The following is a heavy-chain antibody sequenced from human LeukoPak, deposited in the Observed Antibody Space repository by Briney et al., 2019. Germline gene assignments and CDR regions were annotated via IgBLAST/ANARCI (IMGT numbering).Heavy chain of an antibody. V-gene: IGHV3-23*01. J-gene: IGHJ4*02. CDR3: AKRGIVIRAVILIGFHKEAHYFDS. CDR1: GFTLSNYG. CDR2: ISDRGGST. Sequence: GGSLRLSCVASGFTLSNYGMSWVRQAPGKGLEWVSGISDRGGSTNYADSVKGRFTIFRDNSKNTLYLQMNSLRAEDTAVYFCAKRGIVIRAVILIGFHKEAHYFDSWGQGTLVTVSS. D-gene: IGHD3-10*01.